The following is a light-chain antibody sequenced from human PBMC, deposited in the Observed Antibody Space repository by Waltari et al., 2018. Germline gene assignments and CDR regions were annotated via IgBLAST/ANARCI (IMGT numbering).Light chain of an antibody. CDR2: EDN. J-gene: IGLJ2*01. CDR1: ALSKKY. Sequence: SYELTQPPSVSVSPGQTARITCSGDALSKKYAYWYQQKSGQAPVLVIYEDNQRPPGIPEGVSGSSSGTMATLTITGAQVEDEADYYCYSTDGSGNHRVFGGGTKVTVL. CDR3: YSTDGSGNHRV. V-gene: IGLV3-10*01.